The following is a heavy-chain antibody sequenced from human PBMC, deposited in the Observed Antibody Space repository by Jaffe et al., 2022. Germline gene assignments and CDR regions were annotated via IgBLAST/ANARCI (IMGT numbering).Heavy chain of an antibody. CDR3: AKDMGEYSGYDYPSAFDI. Sequence: EVQLVESGGGLVQPGRSLRLSCAASGFTFDDYAMHWVRQAPGKGLEWVSGISWNSGSIGYADSVKGRFTISRDNAKNSLYLQMNSLRAEDTALYYCAKDMGEYSGYDYPSAFDIWGQGTMVTVSS. D-gene: IGHD5-12*01. CDR2: ISWNSGSI. V-gene: IGHV3-9*01. CDR1: GFTFDDYA. J-gene: IGHJ3*02.